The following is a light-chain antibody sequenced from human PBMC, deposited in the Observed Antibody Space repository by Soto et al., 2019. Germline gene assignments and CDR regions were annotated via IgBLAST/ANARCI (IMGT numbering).Light chain of an antibody. CDR1: SSDVGGYNF. CDR3: SSYTSSSTVV. CDR2: EVT. J-gene: IGLJ2*01. V-gene: IGLV2-14*01. Sequence: QSALTQPASVSGSPGQSITISCTGTSSDVGGYNFVSWYQHHPGKAPQVMFYEVTNRPSGVSNRFSGSKSGNTASLTISGLLAEDEADYYCSSYTSSSTVVFGGGTKLTVL.